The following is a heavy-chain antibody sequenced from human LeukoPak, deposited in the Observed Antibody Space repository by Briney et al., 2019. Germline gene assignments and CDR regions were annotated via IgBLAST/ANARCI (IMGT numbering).Heavy chain of an antibody. Sequence: GGSLRLSCAASGFTFSSYSMIWVRQAPGKGLEWVSSISIGSSYLFHADSVRGRFTISRDNAKNSLYLQMNSLRAEDTAVYYCARVFNCCDSRYYYMDVRGKGTTVTVSS. V-gene: IGHV3-21*01. CDR2: ISIGSSYL. CDR3: ARVFNCCDSRYYYMDV. CDR1: GFTFSSYS. J-gene: IGHJ6*03. D-gene: IGHD3-22*01.